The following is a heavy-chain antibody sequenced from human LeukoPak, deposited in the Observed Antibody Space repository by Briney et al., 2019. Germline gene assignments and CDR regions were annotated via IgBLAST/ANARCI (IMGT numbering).Heavy chain of an antibody. CDR2: TYYRSKWYN. J-gene: IGHJ6*01. CDR3: ARDRHVGITGTANLYCYYGMDV. V-gene: IGHV6-1*01. CDR1: GDSVSSNSAA. D-gene: IGHD1-20*01. Sequence: SQTLSLTCAISGDSVSSNSAAWNWIRQSPSRGLEWLGRTYYRSKWYNDYAVSVKSRITINPDTSKNQFSLQLTSVTPEDTAVYYCARDRHVGITGTANLYCYYGMDVWGQGTTVTVSS.